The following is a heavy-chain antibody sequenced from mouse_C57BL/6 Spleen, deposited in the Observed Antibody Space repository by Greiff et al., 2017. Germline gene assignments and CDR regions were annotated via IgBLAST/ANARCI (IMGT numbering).Heavy chain of an antibody. D-gene: IGHD3-2*02. Sequence: QVQLQQPGAELVRPGSSVKLSCKASGYTFTSYWMDWVKQRPGQGLEWIGNLYPSDSEPHYNQKFKDKATLTVDKSSSTAYMQLSSLTSEDSAVYYCARAHPHSSGSWCAYWGQGTLVTVSA. CDR2: LYPSDSEP. CDR3: ARAHPHSSGSWCAY. CDR1: GYTFTSYW. V-gene: IGHV1-61*01. J-gene: IGHJ3*01.